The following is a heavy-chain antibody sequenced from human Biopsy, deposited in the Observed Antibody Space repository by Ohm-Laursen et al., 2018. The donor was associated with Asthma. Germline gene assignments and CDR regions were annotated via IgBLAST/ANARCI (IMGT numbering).Heavy chain of an antibody. V-gene: IGHV3-53*01. CDR3: ARAYGGSFFSGSFDI. D-gene: IGHD4-23*01. CDR1: GFTVSTNG. J-gene: IGHJ3*02. Sequence: SLRLSCSASGFTVSTNGMSWVRQPPGKGLEWVSVIYSGGGTYYADSVQGRVTISRDNSMNTLSLQMNIQRAEDTAVYYCARAYGGSFFSGSFDIWGQGTMVTVSS. CDR2: IYSGGGT.